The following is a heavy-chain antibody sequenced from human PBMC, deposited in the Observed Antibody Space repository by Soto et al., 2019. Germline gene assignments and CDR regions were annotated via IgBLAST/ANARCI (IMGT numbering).Heavy chain of an antibody. Sequence: QVQLVESGGGVVQPGRSLRLSCAASGFTFSSYGMHWVRQAPGKGLEWVAVIWYDGSNKYYADSVKGRFTISRDNSKNTLYLQMNSLRAEDTAVYYCAREGSSGWNLDYWGQGTLVTVSS. J-gene: IGHJ4*02. CDR1: GFTFSSYG. D-gene: IGHD6-19*01. CDR3: AREGSSGWNLDY. CDR2: IWYDGSNK. V-gene: IGHV3-33*01.